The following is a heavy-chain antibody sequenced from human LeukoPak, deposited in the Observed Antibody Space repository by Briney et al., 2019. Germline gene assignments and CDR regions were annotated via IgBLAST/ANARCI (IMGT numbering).Heavy chain of an antibody. CDR2: IYHSGST. CDR3: AREGGGNWFDP. V-gene: IGHV4-30-2*01. CDR1: GGSISSGGYS. J-gene: IGHJ5*02. Sequence: PSETLSLTCAVSGGSISSGGYSWSWIRQPPGKGLEWIGYIYHSGSTYYNPSLKSRVTISVDRSKNQFSLKLSSVTAADTAVYYCAREGGGNWFDPWGQGTLVTVSS.